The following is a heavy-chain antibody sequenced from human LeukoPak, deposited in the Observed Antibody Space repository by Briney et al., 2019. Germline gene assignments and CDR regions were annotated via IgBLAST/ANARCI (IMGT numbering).Heavy chain of an antibody. CDR1: GYTFTNFD. Sequence: ASVRVSCKASGYTFTNFDINWVRQAPGQGLEWMGWMNPVSGKAGSAQKFQGRVTLTRDTSISTAYMEVSSLRFDDTAFYYCARAPMGTAPLYWGQGTLVTVSS. CDR2: MNPVSGKA. CDR3: ARAPMGTAPLY. V-gene: IGHV1-8*01. J-gene: IGHJ4*02. D-gene: IGHD1/OR15-1a*01.